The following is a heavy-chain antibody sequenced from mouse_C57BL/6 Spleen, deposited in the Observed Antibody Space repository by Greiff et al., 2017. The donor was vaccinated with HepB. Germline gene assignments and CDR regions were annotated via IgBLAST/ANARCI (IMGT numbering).Heavy chain of an antibody. V-gene: IGHV14-2*01. Sequence: EVMLVESGAELVKPGASVKLSCTASGFNIKDYYMHWVKQRTEQGLEWIGRIDPEDGETKYAPKFQGKATITADTSSNTAYLQLSSLTSEDTAVYYCARDITTVHYYAMDYWGQGTSVTVSS. D-gene: IGHD1-1*01. CDR2: IDPEDGET. J-gene: IGHJ4*01. CDR3: ARDITTVHYYAMDY. CDR1: GFNIKDYY.